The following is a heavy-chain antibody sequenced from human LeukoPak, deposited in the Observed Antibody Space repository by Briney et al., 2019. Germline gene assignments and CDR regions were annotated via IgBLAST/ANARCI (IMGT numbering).Heavy chain of an antibody. CDR1: GCSISSYY. J-gene: IGHJ4*02. Sequence: SETLSLTCTVSGCSISSYYWSWIRQPAGKGLEWIGRIYTSGSTNYNPSLKSRVTMSVDTSKNQFSLKLSSVTAADTAVYYCARSENYYDSSGESYFDYWGQGTLVTVSS. D-gene: IGHD3-22*01. V-gene: IGHV4-4*07. CDR3: ARSENYYDSSGESYFDY. CDR2: IYTSGST.